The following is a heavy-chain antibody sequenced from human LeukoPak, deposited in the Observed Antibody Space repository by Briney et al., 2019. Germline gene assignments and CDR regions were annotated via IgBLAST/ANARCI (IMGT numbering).Heavy chain of an antibody. D-gene: IGHD5-12*01. CDR2: IYYSGST. CDR1: GGSISSYY. V-gene: IGHV4-59*01. CDR3: ARSRGYSGYAYDAFDL. Sequence: KPSETLSLTCTVSGGSISSYYWSWIRQPPGKGLEWIGYIYYSGSTNYNPSLKSRVTISVDTSKNQFSLKLSPVTAADTAVYYCARSRGYSGYAYDAFDLWGQGTMVTVSS. J-gene: IGHJ3*01.